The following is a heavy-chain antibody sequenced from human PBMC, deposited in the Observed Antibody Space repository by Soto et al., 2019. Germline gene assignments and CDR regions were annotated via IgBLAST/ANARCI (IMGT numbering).Heavy chain of an antibody. J-gene: IGHJ6*02. D-gene: IGHD2-15*01. CDR3: ARDRVVVAATNYYYYYGMDV. Sequence: SQTLSLTCAISGDSVSSNSAAWNWIRQSPSRGLEWLGRTYYRSKWYNDYAVSVNSRITINPDTSKNQFSLQLNSVTPEDTAVYYCARDRVVVAATNYYYYYGMDVWGQGTTVTVSS. V-gene: IGHV6-1*01. CDR2: TYYRSKWYN. CDR1: GDSVSSNSAA.